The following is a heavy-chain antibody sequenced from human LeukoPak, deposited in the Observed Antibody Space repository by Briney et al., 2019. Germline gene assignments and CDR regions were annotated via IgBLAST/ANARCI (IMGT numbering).Heavy chain of an antibody. Sequence: PSETLSLTCAVYGGSFSGYYWSWIRQPPGKGLEWIGEINHSGSTNYNPSLKSRVTISVDTSKNQFSLKLSSVTAADTAVYYCAGLGIPYDAFDIWGQGTMVTVSS. J-gene: IGHJ3*02. CDR1: GGSFSGYY. CDR3: AGLGIPYDAFDI. CDR2: INHSGST. D-gene: IGHD7-27*01. V-gene: IGHV4-34*01.